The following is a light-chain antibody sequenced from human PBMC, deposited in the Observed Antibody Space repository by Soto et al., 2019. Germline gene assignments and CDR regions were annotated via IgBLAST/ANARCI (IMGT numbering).Light chain of an antibody. J-gene: IGKJ2*03. Sequence: EIVLTQSPATLSLSPGERATLSCRASQSVSRYLAWDQQKPGQAPRLLIYDASSRAIGIPARFSGSGSGTDFTLTISSLEPEDFAVYYCQQRNHWPPGYSFGQGTKLEIK. CDR1: QSVSRY. V-gene: IGKV3-11*01. CDR3: QQRNHWPPGYS. CDR2: DAS.